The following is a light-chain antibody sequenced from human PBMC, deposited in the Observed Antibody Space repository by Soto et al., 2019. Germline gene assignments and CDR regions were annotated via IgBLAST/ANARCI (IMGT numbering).Light chain of an antibody. J-gene: IGKJ2*01. V-gene: IGKV1-5*03. CDR1: QSISVW. CDR2: KAS. CDR3: QQYDSYPRT. Sequence: DIQGTQSRSTLSASVGGRVTITCRASQSISVWLAWYQQKPGKAPKLLIYKASTLESGVPSRFSGSGSGTEFTLSITSLQPDDLATYYCQQYDSYPRTFGQGTKVDIK.